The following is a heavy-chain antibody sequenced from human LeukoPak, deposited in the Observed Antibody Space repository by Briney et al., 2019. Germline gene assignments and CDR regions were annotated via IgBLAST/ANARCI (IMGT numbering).Heavy chain of an antibody. D-gene: IGHD5-24*01. V-gene: IGHV1-2*02. CDR3: AKDGDGYNAWFDS. CDR1: ANSLIDYY. CDR2: INPDSGGT. J-gene: IGHJ5*01. Sequence: GASVKVSCKASANSLIDYYIYWVRQAPEQGFEWMGWINPDSGGTEYAHKFQGRVTLTRDTSIDTVYMELRNLRSDDTAVYFCAKDGDGYNAWFDSWGQGTQVSV.